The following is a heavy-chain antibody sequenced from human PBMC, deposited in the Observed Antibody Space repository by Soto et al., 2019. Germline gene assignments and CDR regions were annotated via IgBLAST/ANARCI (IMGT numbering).Heavy chain of an antibody. CDR3: ATVHNTSRSFDY. Sequence: EVQLLESGGVLVQPGGSLRLSCAASGFSFSGYAMTWVRQAPGKGLEWVSTTGASGRTTYYADSVKGRFTVSRDNSKNTLDLQMSSLRADDTAVYYWATVHNTSRSFDYWGQGTLVTVSS. D-gene: IGHD1-20*01. CDR1: GFSFSGYA. CDR2: TGASGRTT. V-gene: IGHV3-23*01. J-gene: IGHJ4*02.